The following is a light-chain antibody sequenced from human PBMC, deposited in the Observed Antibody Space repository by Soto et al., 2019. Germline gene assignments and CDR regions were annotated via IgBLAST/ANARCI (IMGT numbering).Light chain of an antibody. CDR1: QTISSH. J-gene: IGKJ5*01. Sequence: DIQMTQSRSSLSASVGDRVIITCRESQTISSHLNWYHQKPGKAPKLLIYAASTLQSGVPSSFSGSVSGTDFTLTISSLQPEDFATYYCLQSYSTPITFGQATRLEIK. V-gene: IGKV1-39*01. CDR2: AAS. CDR3: LQSYSTPIT.